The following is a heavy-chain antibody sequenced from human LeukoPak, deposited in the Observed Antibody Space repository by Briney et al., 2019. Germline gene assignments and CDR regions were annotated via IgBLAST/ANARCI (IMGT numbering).Heavy chain of an antibody. CDR1: GFTFSNYA. Sequence: GGSLRLSCAASGFTFSNYAMSWVRQAPGKGLEWVSAISGSASSTYYADSVKGRFTISRDNSKNTLYLQMNSLRAEDTAVYYCAKDHAAASFDYWGQGTLVTVSS. CDR2: ISGSASST. D-gene: IGHD6-13*01. V-gene: IGHV3-23*01. CDR3: AKDHAAASFDY. J-gene: IGHJ4*02.